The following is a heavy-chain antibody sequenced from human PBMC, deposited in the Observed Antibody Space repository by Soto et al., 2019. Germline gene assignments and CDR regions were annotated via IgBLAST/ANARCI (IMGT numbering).Heavy chain of an antibody. CDR3: ASLLLSGSYYSRRYYYYGMDV. Sequence: EVQLVESGGGLVQPGGSLRLSCAASGFTFSSYRMHWVRQAPGKGLVWVSRINSDGSSTSYADSVKGRFTISRDNAKNTLYMQMNSLRAEDTAVYYCASLLLSGSYYSRRYYYYGMDVWGQGTTVTVSS. J-gene: IGHJ6*02. CDR2: INSDGSST. D-gene: IGHD1-26*01. CDR1: GFTFSSYR. V-gene: IGHV3-74*01.